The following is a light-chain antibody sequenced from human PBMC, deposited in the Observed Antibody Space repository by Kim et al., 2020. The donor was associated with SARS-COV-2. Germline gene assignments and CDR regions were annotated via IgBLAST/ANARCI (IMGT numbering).Light chain of an antibody. CDR2: RAS. V-gene: IGKV3-20*01. J-gene: IGKJ1*01. Sequence: SPGEPAALAGRAVQTLIRPHLAWYQQGHGQAPRLLIYRASTRATGIPDRCSGSGSGTDFTLTITELEPEDFAVYYCQYYGASPSPFGQGTKLEI. CDR1: QTLIRPH. CDR3: QYYGASPSP.